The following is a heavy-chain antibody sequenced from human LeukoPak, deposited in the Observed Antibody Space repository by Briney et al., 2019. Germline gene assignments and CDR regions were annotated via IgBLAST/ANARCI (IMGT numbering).Heavy chain of an antibody. CDR2: IRYDGSNK. CDR1: GFTFSSYG. Sequence: GGSLRLSCAASGFTFSSYGMHWVRQAPGKGLEWVAFIRYDGSNKYYADSVKGRFTISRDNSKNTLYLQMNSLRAEDTAVYYCAKGQHYYDSSGYFSRGQGTLVTVSS. CDR3: AKGQHYYDSSGYFS. D-gene: IGHD3-22*01. V-gene: IGHV3-30*02. J-gene: IGHJ4*02.